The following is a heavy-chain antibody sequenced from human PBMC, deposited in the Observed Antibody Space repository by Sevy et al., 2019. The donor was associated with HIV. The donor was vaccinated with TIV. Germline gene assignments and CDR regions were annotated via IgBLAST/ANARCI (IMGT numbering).Heavy chain of an antibody. V-gene: IGHV3-30*04. CDR1: GFTFSRYS. CDR3: ALERLSSDVAEYFHN. Sequence: GGSLRLSCAASGFTFSRYSMHWVRQAPGKGLEWVATISFDASNKHYADSEKGRFTISRDNFQNSLFLQMNSLRPEDTAVYYCALERLSSDVAEYFHNWGQGTLVTVSS. J-gene: IGHJ1*01. CDR2: ISFDASNK. D-gene: IGHD1-1*01.